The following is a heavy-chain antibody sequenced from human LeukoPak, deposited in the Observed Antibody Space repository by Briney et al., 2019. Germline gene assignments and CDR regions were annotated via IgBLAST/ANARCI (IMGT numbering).Heavy chain of an antibody. CDR3: ARNEWIGSYYGY. CDR2: INHSGST. Sequence: SETLSLTCAVYGGSFSGYYWSWIRQPPGKGLEWIGEINHSGSTNYNPSLKSRVTISVDTSKNQFSLKLSSVTAADTAVYYCARNEWIGSYYGYWGQGTLVTVSS. J-gene: IGHJ4*02. V-gene: IGHV4-34*01. D-gene: IGHD1-26*01. CDR1: GGSFSGYY.